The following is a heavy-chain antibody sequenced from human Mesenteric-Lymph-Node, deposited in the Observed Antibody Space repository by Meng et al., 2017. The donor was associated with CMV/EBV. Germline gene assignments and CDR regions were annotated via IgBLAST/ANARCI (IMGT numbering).Heavy chain of an antibody. V-gene: IGHV3-15*01. J-gene: IGHJ4*02. CDR3: TTEMKDSSGDNPIDY. CDR2: IKSKTDGGTT. CDR1: FTFSNAW. D-gene: IGHD3-22*01. Sequence: FTFSNAWMSWVRQAPGKGLEWVGRIKSKTDGGTTDYAAPVKGRFTISRDDSKNTLYLRMNSLKTEDTAVYYCTTEMKDSSGDNPIDYWGQGTLVTVSS.